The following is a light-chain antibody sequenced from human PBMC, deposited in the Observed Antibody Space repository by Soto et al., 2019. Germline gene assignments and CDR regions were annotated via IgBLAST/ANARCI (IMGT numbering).Light chain of an antibody. J-gene: IGLJ2*01. V-gene: IGLV1-44*01. Sequence: QSVLTQPPSASGTPGQGITISCSGSSSNIGANTVNWYQQLPGTAPKLLIYSTNERPSGVPDRISGSKSGTSASLAISGLQSEDEADYHCAAWDDSLNGVVFGGGTQLTVL. CDR2: STN. CDR3: AAWDDSLNGVV. CDR1: SSNIGANT.